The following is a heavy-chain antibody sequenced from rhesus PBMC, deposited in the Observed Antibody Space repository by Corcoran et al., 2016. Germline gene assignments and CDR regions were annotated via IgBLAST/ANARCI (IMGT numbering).Heavy chain of an antibody. J-gene: IGHJ2*01. CDR2: ISGSSGST. CDR3: ARRPPDGYGSSFSRWYFDI. Sequence: QVHLQESGPGLVQPSETLSLPCAVSGGSFSSGHWWSWTRPTPGEGLEWIGYISGSSGSTYYNPSLKSRVTISTDTAKNQVSLKLSSVTAADPAVYYCARRPPDGYGSSFSRWYFDIWGPGTPITISS. V-gene: IGHV4-65*01. CDR1: GGSFSSGHW. D-gene: IGHD4-29*01.